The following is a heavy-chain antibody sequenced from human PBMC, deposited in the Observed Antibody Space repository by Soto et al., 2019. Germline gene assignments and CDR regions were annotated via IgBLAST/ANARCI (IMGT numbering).Heavy chain of an antibody. J-gene: IGHJ5*02. D-gene: IGHD3-22*01. CDR3: ARPLRTYYYDSSLVWFDP. CDR1: GYSFTSYW. V-gene: IGHV5-10-1*01. Sequence: PGESLKISCKGSGYSFTSYWISWVRQMPGKGLEWMGRIDPSDSYTNYSPSFQGHVTISADKSISTAYLQWSSLKASDTAMYYCARPLRTYYYDSSLVWFDPWGQGTLVTVSS. CDR2: IDPSDSYT.